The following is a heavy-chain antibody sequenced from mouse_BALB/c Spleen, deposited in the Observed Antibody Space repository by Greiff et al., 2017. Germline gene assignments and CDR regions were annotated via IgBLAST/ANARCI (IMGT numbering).Heavy chain of an antibody. Sequence: VQLQQSGAELVRPGVSVKISCKGSGYTFTDYAMHWVKQSHAKSLEWIGVISTYYGDASYNQKFKGKATMTVDKSSSTAYMELARLTSEDSAIYYCARSRYGPYFDYWGQGTTLTVSS. CDR1: GYTFTDYA. CDR3: ARSRYGPYFDY. D-gene: IGHD2-10*02. V-gene: IGHV1S137*01. CDR2: ISTYYGDA. J-gene: IGHJ2*01.